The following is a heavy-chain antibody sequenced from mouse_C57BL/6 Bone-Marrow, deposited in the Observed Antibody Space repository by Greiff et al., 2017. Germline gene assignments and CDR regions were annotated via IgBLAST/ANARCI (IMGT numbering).Heavy chain of an antibody. CDR1: GYTFTSYW. Sequence: QVQLQQPGAELVMPGASVKLSCKASGYTFTSYWMHWVKQRPGQGLEWIGEIDPSDSYTNYNQKFKGKSTLTVDKSSSTAYIQLSSLTSEDSAVYYCARELWFAYWGQGTLVTVSA. V-gene: IGHV1-69*01. CDR3: ARELWFAY. J-gene: IGHJ3*01. CDR2: IDPSDSYT.